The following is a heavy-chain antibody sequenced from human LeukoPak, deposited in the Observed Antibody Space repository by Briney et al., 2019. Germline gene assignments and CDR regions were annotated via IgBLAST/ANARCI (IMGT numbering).Heavy chain of an antibody. CDR2: ISWNSGSI. V-gene: IGHV3-9*01. D-gene: IGHD2-15*01. CDR1: GFTFDDYA. J-gene: IGHJ6*02. Sequence: GRSLRLSCAASGFTFDDYAMHWVRQAPGKGLEWVSGISWNSGSIGYADSVKGRFTISRDNAKNSLYLQMNSLRAEDTALYYCAKGSSGGSYAYGMDVWGQGTTVTVSS. CDR3: AKGSSGGSYAYGMDV.